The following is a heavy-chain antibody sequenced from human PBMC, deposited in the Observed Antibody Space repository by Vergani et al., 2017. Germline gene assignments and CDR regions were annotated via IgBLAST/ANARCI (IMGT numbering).Heavy chain of an antibody. CDR3: ARDSGYYYDSSGYYEDDAFDI. V-gene: IGHV3-7*03. CDR1: GFTFSSYW. D-gene: IGHD3-22*01. Sequence: EVQLVESGGGLVQPGGSLRLSCAASGFTFSSYWMSWVRQAPGKGLEWVANIKQDGREKYYVDSVKGRFTISRDNAKNSLYLQMNSLRAEDTAVYYCARDSGYYYDSSGYYEDDAFDIWGQGTMVTVSS. J-gene: IGHJ3*02. CDR2: IKQDGREK.